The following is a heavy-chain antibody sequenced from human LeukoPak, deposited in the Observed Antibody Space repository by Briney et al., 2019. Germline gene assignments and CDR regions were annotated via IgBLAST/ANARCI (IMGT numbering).Heavy chain of an antibody. CDR1: GGSISSYY. D-gene: IGHD1-26*01. V-gene: IGHV4-59*01. CDR3: AREVQWELPYNYYYYYMDV. J-gene: IGHJ6*03. CDR2: IYYSGST. Sequence: SETLSLTCTVSGGSISSYYWSWLRQPPGKGLAWIGYIYYSGSTNYNPSLKSRVTISVDTSKNQFSLKLSSVTAADTAVYYCAREVQWELPYNYYYYYMDVWGKGTTVTVSS.